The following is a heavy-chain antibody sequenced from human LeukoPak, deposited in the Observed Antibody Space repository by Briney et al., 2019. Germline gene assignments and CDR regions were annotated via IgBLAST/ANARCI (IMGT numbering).Heavy chain of an antibody. CDR2: IISSGSTI. D-gene: IGHD7-27*01. CDR1: GFTFSDYY. J-gene: IGHJ4*02. Sequence: GGSLRLSCAASGFTFSDYYMSWIRQAPGKGLEWVSYIISSGSTIYYADSVKGRFTISRDNAKNSLYLQMHSLRAEDTAVYYCARRGLANWDPLILFYFDYWGQGTLVTV. V-gene: IGHV3-11*01. CDR3: ARRGLANWDPLILFYFDY.